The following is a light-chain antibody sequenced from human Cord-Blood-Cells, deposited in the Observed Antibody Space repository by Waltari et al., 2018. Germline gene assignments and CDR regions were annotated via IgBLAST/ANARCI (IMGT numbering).Light chain of an antibody. CDR2: EGS. CDR1: SSYVWSSYL. CDR3: CSYAGSSTWV. V-gene: IGLV2-23*01. Sequence: QSALTQPASVSGSPGQSITISCPCTSSYVWSSYLVSWYQQHPGKDPKLMIYEGSKRPSGVSNRFSGSKSGNTASLTISGLQAEDEADYYCCSYAGSSTWVFGGGTKLTVL. J-gene: IGLJ3*02.